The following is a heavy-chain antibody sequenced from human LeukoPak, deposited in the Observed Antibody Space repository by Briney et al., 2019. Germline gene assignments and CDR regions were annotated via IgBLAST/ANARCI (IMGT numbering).Heavy chain of an antibody. J-gene: IGHJ4*02. CDR3: ARVLYGSGSYYSPTFGFDY. Sequence: KASETLSLTCAVYVGSFSGYYWSWVRQPPGKGLEWIGEINHSGSTNYNPSLKSRVTISVDTSKNQFSLKLSSVTAADTAVYYCARVLYGSGSYYSPTFGFDYWGQGTLVTVSS. D-gene: IGHD3-10*01. CDR1: VGSFSGYY. V-gene: IGHV4-34*01. CDR2: INHSGST.